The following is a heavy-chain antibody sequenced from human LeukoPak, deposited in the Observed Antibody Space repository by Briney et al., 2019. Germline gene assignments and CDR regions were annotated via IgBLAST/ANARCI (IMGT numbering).Heavy chain of an antibody. CDR1: GGTFSSYY. CDR3: SYCGGFGGPAATPPLDT. D-gene: IGHD2-2*01. V-gene: IGHV4-34*08. J-gene: IGHJ5*02. Sequence: SETLSLTCAVSGGTFSSYYWSWIRQPPGKGLEWIGEINHSGSTNYNPYLKSRVTRSVNTTKSQFSLKVNSVTAADTADKYGSYCGGFGGPAATPPLDTWGQGTVVIVSS. CDR2: INHSGST.